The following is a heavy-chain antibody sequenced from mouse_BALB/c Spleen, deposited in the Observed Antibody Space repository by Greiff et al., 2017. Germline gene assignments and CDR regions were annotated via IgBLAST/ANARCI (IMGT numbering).Heavy chain of an antibody. CDR1: GYSFTSYW. Sequence: VQLQQSGTVLARPGASVKMSCKASGYSFTSYWMHWVKQRPGQGLEWIGAIYPGNSDTSYNQKFKGKAKLTAVTSASTAYMELSSLTNEDSAVYYCAIIYYDYDYAMDYWGQGTSVTVSS. CDR2: IYPGNSDT. D-gene: IGHD2-4*01. CDR3: AIIYYDYDYAMDY. J-gene: IGHJ4*01. V-gene: IGHV1-5*01.